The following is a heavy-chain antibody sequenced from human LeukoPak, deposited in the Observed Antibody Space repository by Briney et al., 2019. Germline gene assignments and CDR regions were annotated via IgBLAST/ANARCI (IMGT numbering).Heavy chain of an antibody. J-gene: IGHJ6*03. CDR3: ARVGLVDNEYGFYFYMDV. CDR2: ISGYNGNT. CDR1: GYTFSDYG. Sequence: GASVKVSCKPSGYTFSDYGITWVRQAPGQGIEWMGWISGYNGNTNYAESLQGRVTMTIDTSTSIAYMDLRSLRSDDTAVYYCARVGLVDNEYGFYFYMDVWGKGTTVIVSS. V-gene: IGHV1-18*01. D-gene: IGHD4/OR15-4a*01.